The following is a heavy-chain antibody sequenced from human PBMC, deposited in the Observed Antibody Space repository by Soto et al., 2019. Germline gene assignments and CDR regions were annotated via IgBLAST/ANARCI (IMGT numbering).Heavy chain of an antibody. CDR3: ARGQYSRDGYNEFLDS. D-gene: IGHD1-26*01. CDR2: MYHGGST. J-gene: IGHJ4*02. Sequence: SETLSLTCAVSGGSISSGGYSWSWIRQPPGKGLEWIGYMYHGGSTYYNPSLKSRVTISIDTSKNQFSLKLNSVNAADTAVYYGARGQYSRDGYNEFLDSWGQGTPVTVPS. V-gene: IGHV4-30-2*01. CDR1: GGSISSGGYS.